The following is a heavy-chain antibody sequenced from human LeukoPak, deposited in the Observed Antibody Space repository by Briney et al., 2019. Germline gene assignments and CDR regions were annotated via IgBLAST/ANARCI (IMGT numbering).Heavy chain of an antibody. CDR3: AKDFGSYYYMDV. D-gene: IGHD3-16*01. V-gene: IGHV3-23*01. CDR2: ISAGGSST. Sequence: GGSLRLSCAASGFTFSSYAMSWVRQAPGKGLEWVSGISAGGSSTYYADSVKGRFTISRDNSKNTLYLQMNSLRAEDTAVYYCAKDFGSYYYMDVWGKGTTVTVSS. CDR1: GFTFSSYA. J-gene: IGHJ6*03.